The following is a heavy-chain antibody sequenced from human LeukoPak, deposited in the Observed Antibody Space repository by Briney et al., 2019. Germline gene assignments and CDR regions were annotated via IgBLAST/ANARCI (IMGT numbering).Heavy chain of an antibody. J-gene: IGHJ2*01. CDR1: GGSISSYY. Sequence: SETLSLTCTVSGGSISSYYWSWIRQPPGKGLEWIGYIYYSESTNYNPSLKSRVTISVDTSKNQFSLKLSSVTAADTAVYYCARAPRYYYDSSGYYWYFDLWSRGTLVTVSS. CDR3: ARAPRYYYDSSGYYWYFDL. CDR2: IYYSEST. V-gene: IGHV4-59*08. D-gene: IGHD3-22*01.